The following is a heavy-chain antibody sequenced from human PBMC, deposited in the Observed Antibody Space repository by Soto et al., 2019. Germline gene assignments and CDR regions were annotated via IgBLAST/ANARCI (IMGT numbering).Heavy chain of an antibody. CDR1: GFTFSSYG. V-gene: IGHV3-33*01. CDR3: ARDRGSSSHDYYYYMDV. Sequence: LRLSCAASGFTFSSYGMHWVRQAPGKGLEWVAVIWYDGSNKYYADSVKGRFTISRDNSKNTLYLQMNSLRAEDTAVYYCARDRGSSSHDYYYYMDVWGKGTTVTVSS. CDR2: IWYDGSNK. J-gene: IGHJ6*03. D-gene: IGHD6-6*01.